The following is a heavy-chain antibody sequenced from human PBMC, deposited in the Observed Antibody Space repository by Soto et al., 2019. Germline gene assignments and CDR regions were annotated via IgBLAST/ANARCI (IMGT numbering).Heavy chain of an antibody. Sequence: GGSLRLSCAASGFTVSSNYMSWVRQAPGKGLEWVSVIYSGGSTYYADSVKGRFTISRDNSKNTLYLQMNSLRAEDTAVYYCARAPPYCGGDCCSAYFDYWGQGTLVTVSS. D-gene: IGHD2-21*02. CDR3: ARAPPYCGGDCCSAYFDY. J-gene: IGHJ4*02. CDR1: GFTVSSNY. CDR2: IYSGGST. V-gene: IGHV3-53*01.